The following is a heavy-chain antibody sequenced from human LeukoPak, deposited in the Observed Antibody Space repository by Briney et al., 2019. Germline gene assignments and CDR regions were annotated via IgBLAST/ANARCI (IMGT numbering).Heavy chain of an antibody. J-gene: IGHJ4*02. CDR1: GFTFSSYA. CDR3: ARSPRY. V-gene: IGHV3-30*04. Sequence: GRSLRLSCAASGFTFSSYAMHWVRQAPGKGLEWVAVISYDGSNKYYADSVKGRFTISRDNSKNTLYLQMNSLRAEDTAVYYCARSPRYWGQGTLVTVSS. CDR2: ISYDGSNK.